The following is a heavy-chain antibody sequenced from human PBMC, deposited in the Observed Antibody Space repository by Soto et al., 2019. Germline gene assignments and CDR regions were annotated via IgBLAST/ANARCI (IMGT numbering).Heavy chain of an antibody. V-gene: IGHV3-23*01. CDR3: ANYPRTKWEFCSFDY. CDR1: GFTFSSYA. J-gene: IGHJ4*03. Sequence: PGGSMRLSSAASGFTFSSYATSWARQAQGTGPEWVSAISGGGGSTYYADSVKGRFTISRDNSKNTLYLYMNSLRAEETAVFYCANYPRTKWEFCSFDYWGQETLFAVSS. CDR2: ISGGGGST. D-gene: IGHD3-10*01.